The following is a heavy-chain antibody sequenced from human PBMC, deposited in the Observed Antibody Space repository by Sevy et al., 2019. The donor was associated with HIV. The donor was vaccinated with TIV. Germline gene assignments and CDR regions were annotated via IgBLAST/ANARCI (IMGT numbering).Heavy chain of an antibody. CDR3: ARHFSSSWTTRHFDC. CDR1: GFTFSNYW. CDR2: IKQDGSEK. Sequence: GESLKISCAASGFTFSNYWMSWVRQAPGKGLEWVAKIKQDGSEKYCVDSVKHRFTISRDNARNSLFLQMNSLRAEDTAVYYCARHFSSSWTTRHFDCWGQGTLVTVSS. V-gene: IGHV3-7*01. D-gene: IGHD6-13*01. J-gene: IGHJ4*02.